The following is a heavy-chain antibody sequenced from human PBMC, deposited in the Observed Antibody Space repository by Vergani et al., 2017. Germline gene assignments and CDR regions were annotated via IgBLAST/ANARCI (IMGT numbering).Heavy chain of an antibody. CDR3: VKAGGVIAAASSPLGAFDI. D-gene: IGHD6-13*01. Sequence: EVQLVESGGGLVQPGGSLRLSCAASGFTFSSYDMHWVRQATGKGLEWVSAIGTAGDTYYPGSVKGRFTISRENAKNSLYLQMNSLRAEDTALYYCVKAGGVIAAASSPLGAFDIWGQGTMVTVSS. CDR1: GFTFSSYD. J-gene: IGHJ3*02. CDR2: IGTAGDT. V-gene: IGHV3-13*01.